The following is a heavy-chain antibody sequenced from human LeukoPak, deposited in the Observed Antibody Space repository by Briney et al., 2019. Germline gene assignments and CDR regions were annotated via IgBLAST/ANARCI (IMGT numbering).Heavy chain of an antibody. J-gene: IGHJ4*02. CDR3: ARGRGLGVVSPYFDY. CDR2: IYGDGRI. Sequence: GGSLRLSCAASGFTFSDYYMIWVRQAPGKGLERVSVIYGDGRIRYADSVRGRFTISRDNSRNTLYLQMNNLRVEDTAVYYCARGRGLGVVSPYFDYWGQGTLLTVSS. V-gene: IGHV3-53*01. CDR1: GFTFSDYY. D-gene: IGHD3-3*01.